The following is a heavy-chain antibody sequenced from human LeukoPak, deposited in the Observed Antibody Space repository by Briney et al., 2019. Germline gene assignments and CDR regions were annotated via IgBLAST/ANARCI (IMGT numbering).Heavy chain of an antibody. CDR1: GFTFSNFW. J-gene: IGHJ3*01. CDR2: ISSDGRST. Sequence: GGSLRLSCTASGFTFSNFWVHWVRQAPGKGLVWVSRISSDGRSTDYADSVKGRFTISRDNAKNTLYLQMNRLGVEDTAVYYCAKPGIAVPGGYDAWGQGTMVTVSS. D-gene: IGHD6-19*01. V-gene: IGHV3-74*01. CDR3: AKPGIAVPGGYDA.